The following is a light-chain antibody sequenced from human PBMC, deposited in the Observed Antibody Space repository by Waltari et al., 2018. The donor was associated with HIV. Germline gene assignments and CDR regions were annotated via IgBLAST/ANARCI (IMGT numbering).Light chain of an antibody. Sequence: EIVLTQSPDTLSLSPGERATLSCRASQSVSSSYLAWYQQKPGQPPRLLIYGASTRAIVIPDRFSISGSGTDFTLTIRRLEPEDFAVYYCQQYSRSAYTFGQGTKLEIK. J-gene: IGKJ2*01. CDR3: QQYSRSAYT. CDR2: GAS. CDR1: QSVSSSY. V-gene: IGKV3-20*01.